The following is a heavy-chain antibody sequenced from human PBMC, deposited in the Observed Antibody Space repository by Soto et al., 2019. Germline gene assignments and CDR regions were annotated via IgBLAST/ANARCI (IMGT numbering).Heavy chain of an antibody. CDR2: ISYDGSNK. CDR3: AKGGIQLWLRLDY. D-gene: IGHD5-18*01. J-gene: IGHJ4*02. CDR1: GFTFSSYG. V-gene: IGHV3-30*18. Sequence: QVQLVESGGGVVQPGRSLRLSCAASGFTFSSYGMHWVRQAPGKGLEWVAVISYDGSNKYYADSVKGRFTITRDNSKSTLYLQMNSLRAEDTAVYYCAKGGIQLWLRLDYWGQGTLVTVSS.